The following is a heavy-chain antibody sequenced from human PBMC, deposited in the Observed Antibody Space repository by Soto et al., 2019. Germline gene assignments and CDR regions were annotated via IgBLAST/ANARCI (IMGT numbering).Heavy chain of an antibody. J-gene: IGHJ4*02. CDR1: GGSISSSSYY. D-gene: IGHD6-19*01. V-gene: IGHV4-39*01. Sequence: SETLSLTCTVSGGSISSSSYYWGWIRQPPGKGLEWIGSIYYSGSTYYNPSLKSRVTISVDTSKNQFSLKLSSVTAADTAVYYCARPRLAHYFDYWGQGTLVTVSS. CDR2: IYYSGST. CDR3: ARPRLAHYFDY.